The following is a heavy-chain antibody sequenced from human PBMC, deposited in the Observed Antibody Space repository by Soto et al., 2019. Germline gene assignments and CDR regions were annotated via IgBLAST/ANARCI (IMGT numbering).Heavy chain of an antibody. V-gene: IGHV3-66*01. CDR3: ARDDVLCDGGRCYGVPLDV. Sequence: EVHLVESGGGLVQPGGSLRLSCAASGFTVSSKYMSWVRQAPGKWLEWVSLIQSGGPTYYADSVKGRFTISRDTSENTRHLQMDSLRAEDTAVYYCARDDVLCDGGRCYGVPLDVWCKGTTVTVSS. D-gene: IGHD2-15*01. CDR1: GFTVSSKY. CDR2: IQSGGPT. J-gene: IGHJ6*04.